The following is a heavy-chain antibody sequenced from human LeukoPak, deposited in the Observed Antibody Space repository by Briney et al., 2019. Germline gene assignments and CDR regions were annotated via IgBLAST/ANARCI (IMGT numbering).Heavy chain of an antibody. CDR1: GYTFTSYD. D-gene: IGHD3-16*02. CDR2: MNPNSGAT. V-gene: IGHV1-8*01. J-gene: IGHJ4*02. Sequence: GASVKVSCKASGYTFTSYDFNWLRQATGQGPEWMGWMNPNSGATGYAQKFQGRVTMTRSASINTAYMELTNLRSEDTAAYYCARAPRSWDFDYWGQGTLATVSS. CDR3: ARAPRSWDFDY.